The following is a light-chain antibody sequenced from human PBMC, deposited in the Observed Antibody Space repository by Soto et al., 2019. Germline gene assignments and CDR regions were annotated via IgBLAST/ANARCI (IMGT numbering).Light chain of an antibody. CDR2: SNN. V-gene: IGLV1-44*01. CDR3: AAWDDSLNGWV. Sequence: QSVLTQPPSASGTPVQRVTISCSGSSSNIGSNTVNWYQQLPGTAPKLLIYSNNQRPSGVPDRFSGSKSATSASLAISGLQSEDEADYYCAAWDDSLNGWVFGGGTKLTVL. CDR1: SSNIGSNT. J-gene: IGLJ3*02.